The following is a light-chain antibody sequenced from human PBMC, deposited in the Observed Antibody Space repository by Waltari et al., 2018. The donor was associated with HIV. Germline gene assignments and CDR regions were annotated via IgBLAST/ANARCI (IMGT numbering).Light chain of an antibody. J-gene: IGLJ3*02. CDR3: SSYAGSNIWV. Sequence: QSALTQPPSASGSPGQSVTISCTGTSSDVGAYNYVCWHQQYPGKAPKLMIYEVSKRPSGVPDRFSGSKSGNTASRTVSGLQAEDEADYYCSSYAGSNIWVFGGGTKLTVL. CDR2: EVS. V-gene: IGLV2-8*01. CDR1: SSDVGAYNY.